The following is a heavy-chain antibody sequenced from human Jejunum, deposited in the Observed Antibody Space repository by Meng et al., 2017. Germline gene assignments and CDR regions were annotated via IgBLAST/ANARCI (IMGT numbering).Heavy chain of an antibody. V-gene: IGHV4-34*01. Sequence: QLQQWGAGLLKPSETLSLTGAVYGGSFSGYYWTWVRQAPGKGLEWIGEINHSGSTNYNPSFQSRVTISVDRSKNQFSLELNSLTAADTAFYYCARPAAYSSNWYKYFQHWGQGTLVTVSS. D-gene: IGHD6-13*01. CDR3: ARPAAYSSNWYKYFQH. J-gene: IGHJ1*01. CDR1: GGSFSGYY. CDR2: INHSGST.